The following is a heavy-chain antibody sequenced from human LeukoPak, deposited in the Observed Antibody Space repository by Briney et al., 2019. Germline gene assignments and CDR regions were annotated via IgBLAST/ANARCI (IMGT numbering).Heavy chain of an antibody. D-gene: IGHD3-10*02. V-gene: IGHV3-7*01. CDR2: IKQDGSEK. Sequence: GGSLRLSCAASGFTFSSYWMSWVRQAPGKGLEWVANIKQDGSEKYYVDSVKGRFTISRDNAKNSLYLQMNSLRAEDTVVYYCAELGITMIGGVWGKGTTVTISS. J-gene: IGHJ6*04. CDR3: AELGITMIGGV. CDR1: GFTFSSYW.